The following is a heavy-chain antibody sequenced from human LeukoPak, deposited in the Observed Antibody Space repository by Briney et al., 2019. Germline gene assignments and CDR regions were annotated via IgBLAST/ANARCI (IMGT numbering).Heavy chain of an antibody. D-gene: IGHD3-22*01. CDR1: GGSFSGYY. Sequence: SETLSLTCAVYGGSFSGYYWSWIRQPPGKGLEWIGEINHSGSTNYNPSLKSRVTISVDTSKNQFSLKLSSVTAADTAVYYCARGLSYYYDSSGYYSGDWGQETLVTVSS. V-gene: IGHV4-34*01. CDR2: INHSGST. CDR3: ARGLSYYYDSSGYYSGD. J-gene: IGHJ4*02.